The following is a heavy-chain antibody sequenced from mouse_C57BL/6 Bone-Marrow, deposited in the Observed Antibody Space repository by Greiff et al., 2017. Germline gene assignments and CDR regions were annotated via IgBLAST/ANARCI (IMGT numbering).Heavy chain of an antibody. CDR2: ISSGSSTI. Sequence: DVQLVESGGGLVKPGGSLKLSCAASGFTFSDYGMHWVRQAPEKGLEWVAYISSGSSTIYYADKVKGRFTISSDNAKTTLFLQMTRLRSEDTAMYYCARLNAMDYWGQGTSVTVSS. CDR3: ARLNAMDY. V-gene: IGHV5-17*01. CDR1: GFTFSDYG. J-gene: IGHJ4*01.